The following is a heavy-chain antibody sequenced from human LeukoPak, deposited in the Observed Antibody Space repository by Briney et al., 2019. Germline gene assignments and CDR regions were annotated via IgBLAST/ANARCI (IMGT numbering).Heavy chain of an antibody. Sequence: SETLSLTCTVSGGSISSYYWSWIRQPPGKGLEWIGYIYYSGSTNYNPSLKSRVTISVDTSKNLFSLKLSSVTAADTAVYYCARGHGYYDSSGYYYPYYFDYWGQGTLVTVSS. V-gene: IGHV4-59*01. J-gene: IGHJ4*02. CDR2: IYYSGST. CDR1: GGSISSYY. D-gene: IGHD3-22*01. CDR3: ARGHGYYDSSGYYYPYYFDY.